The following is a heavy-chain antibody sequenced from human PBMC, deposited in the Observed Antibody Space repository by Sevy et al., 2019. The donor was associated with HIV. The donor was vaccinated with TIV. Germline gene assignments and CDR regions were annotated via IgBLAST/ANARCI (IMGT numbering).Heavy chain of an antibody. CDR3: TSLTIFGVVRYYYYGMDV. CDR2: IRSKAYGGTT. Sequence: GGSLRLSCTASGFTFGDYAMIWFRQAPGKGLEWVGFIRSKAYGGTTEYAASVKGRFTISRDDSKSIAYLQMNSLKTEDTAVYYCTSLTIFGVVRYYYYGMDVWGQWTTVTVSS. V-gene: IGHV3-49*03. J-gene: IGHJ6*02. CDR1: GFTFGDYA. D-gene: IGHD3-3*01.